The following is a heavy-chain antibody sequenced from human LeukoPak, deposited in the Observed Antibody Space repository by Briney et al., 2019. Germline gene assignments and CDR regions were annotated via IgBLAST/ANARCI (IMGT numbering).Heavy chain of an antibody. CDR2: IYYSGST. Sequence: PSETLSLTCTVSGGSISSSSYYWGWIRQPPGKGLEWIGSIYYSGSTYYNPSLKSRVTISVDTSKNQFSLKLSSVTAADTAVYYCARQSDLKNWFDPWGQGTLVTVSS. V-gene: IGHV4-39*01. CDR3: ARQSDLKNWFDP. CDR1: GGSISSSSYY. J-gene: IGHJ5*02.